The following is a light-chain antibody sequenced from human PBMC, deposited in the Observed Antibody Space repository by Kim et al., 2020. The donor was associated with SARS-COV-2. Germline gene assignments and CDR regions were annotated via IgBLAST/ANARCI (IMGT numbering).Light chain of an antibody. Sequence: SAGVGDRVTITCQASQDISKYVNWYQQRPGKAPKLLIYDTSSLETGVPSRFSGSGSGTHFSLTISSLKPEDIATYYCQQYENLPYTFGQGTKLEI. CDR1: QDISKY. V-gene: IGKV1-33*01. J-gene: IGKJ2*01. CDR3: QQYENLPYT. CDR2: DTS.